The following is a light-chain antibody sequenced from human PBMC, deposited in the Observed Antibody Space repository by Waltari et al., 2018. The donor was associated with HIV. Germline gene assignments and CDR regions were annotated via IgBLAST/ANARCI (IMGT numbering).Light chain of an antibody. Sequence: EIVFTQSPAPLSLSPGEIATLSCRASQIVSTFLAWYQQQPGQAPRLLIYEASIRATGIPARFSGSGSGTDFTLTISSLEPEDFAVDYCQQRDNWPPAPTFGGGTKVEI. CDR3: QQRDNWPPAPT. CDR2: EAS. CDR1: QIVSTF. V-gene: IGKV3-11*01. J-gene: IGKJ4*01.